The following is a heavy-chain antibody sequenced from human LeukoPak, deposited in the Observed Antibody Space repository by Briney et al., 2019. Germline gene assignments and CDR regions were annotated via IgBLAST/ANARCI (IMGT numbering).Heavy chain of an antibody. Sequence: SETLSLTCTVSGYSISSGYYWGWIRQPPGKGLEWIGSIYHSGSTYYNPSLKSRVTISVDTSKNQFSLKLSSVTAADTAVYYCARHNSYYDFWSGSGGVDPWGQGTLVTVSS. CDR2: IYHSGST. CDR3: ARHNSYYDFWSGSGGVDP. CDR1: GYSISSGYY. V-gene: IGHV4-38-2*02. J-gene: IGHJ5*02. D-gene: IGHD3-3*01.